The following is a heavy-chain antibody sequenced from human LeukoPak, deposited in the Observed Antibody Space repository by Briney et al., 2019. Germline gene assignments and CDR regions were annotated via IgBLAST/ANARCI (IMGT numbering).Heavy chain of an antibody. D-gene: IGHD6-13*01. CDR2: INPDSGVT. Sequence: ASVKVSCKASGYTLTGCYIHWVRQAPGQGLEWMGWINPDSGVTNYAQKFQGRVTMTRDTSISTAYMELSRLTSDDTAVYYCARFRSRSSWYIPPFDFWGQGTLVTVSS. J-gene: IGHJ4*02. V-gene: IGHV1-2*02. CDR1: GYTLTGCY. CDR3: ARFRSRSSWYIPPFDF.